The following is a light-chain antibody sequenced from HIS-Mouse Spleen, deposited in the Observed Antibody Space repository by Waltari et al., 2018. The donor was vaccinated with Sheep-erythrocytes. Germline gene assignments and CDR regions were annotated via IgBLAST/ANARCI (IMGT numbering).Light chain of an antibody. CDR1: SSNIGAGYD. CDR3: QSYDSSLSGSV. J-gene: IGLJ3*02. CDR2: GNS. Sequence: QSVLTQPPSVSGAPGQRVTISCTGSSSNIGAGYDVNWYHQLPVTAPKLLIYGNSNRPSGVPDRFSGSKSGTSASLAITGLQAEDEADYYCQSYDSSLSGSVFGGGTKLTVL. V-gene: IGLV1-40*01.